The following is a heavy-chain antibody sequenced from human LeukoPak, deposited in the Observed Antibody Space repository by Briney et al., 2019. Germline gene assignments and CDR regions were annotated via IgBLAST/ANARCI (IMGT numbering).Heavy chain of an antibody. Sequence: GGSLRLSCAASGFTFNDYTMNWVRQAPGKGLEWVSSISSSSIYIFYADSLKGRFTISRDNAKNSLYLRMNSLRVEDTAVYYCATGLPSYSSSWYPGYWGQGTLVTVSS. V-gene: IGHV3-21*01. D-gene: IGHD6-13*01. CDR3: ATGLPSYSSSWYPGY. CDR2: ISSSSIYI. J-gene: IGHJ4*02. CDR1: GFTFNDYT.